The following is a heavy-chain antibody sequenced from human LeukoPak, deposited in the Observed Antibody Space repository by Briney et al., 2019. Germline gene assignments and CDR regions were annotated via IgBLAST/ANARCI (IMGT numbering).Heavy chain of an antibody. J-gene: IGHJ6*02. D-gene: IGHD6-6*01. CDR1: GYTLTRYY. CDR3: ATEAARGPYSSTSVYDYGMDV. Sequence: ASVNVSCKASGYTLTRYYMHWVRQAPAQGLEGMGIINSSGDSTSYAQKFQGRDTMTRDMYTSTVYMELSSLGAEDTAVYYCATEAARGPYSSTSVYDYGMDVWGQGTTVTVSS. V-gene: IGHV1-46*01. CDR2: INSSGDST.